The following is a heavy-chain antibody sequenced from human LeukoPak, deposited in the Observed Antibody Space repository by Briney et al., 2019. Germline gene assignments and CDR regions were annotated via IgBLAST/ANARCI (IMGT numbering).Heavy chain of an antibody. Sequence: GGSLRLSCAASGFTVSSNYMSWVRQAPGKGLEWVSVIYSGGSTYYADSVKGRFTISRDDSKNTLYLQMNSLKTEDTAVYYCTTDPSGWYGDYWGQGTLVTVSS. V-gene: IGHV3-66*01. CDR1: GFTVSSNY. CDR2: IYSGGST. J-gene: IGHJ4*02. CDR3: TTDPSGWYGDY. D-gene: IGHD6-19*01.